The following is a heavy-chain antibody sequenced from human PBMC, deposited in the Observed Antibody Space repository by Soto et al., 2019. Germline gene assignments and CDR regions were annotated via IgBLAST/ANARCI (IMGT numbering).Heavy chain of an antibody. J-gene: IGHJ5*02. D-gene: IGHD2-2*01. CDR1: GFTFSSYA. CDR2: ISYVGRNN. CDR3: ASVFIVPAAPLDQNWFDP. Sequence: QVQLVESGGGVVQPGRSLSLSCAASGFTFSSYAMHWVRQAPGKGLEWVAVISYVGRNNYYADSAKGRFTISRDNSKNRLYLQMNSLRAENTAVYYCASVFIVPAAPLDQNWFDPWGQGTLVTVSS. V-gene: IGHV3-30*04.